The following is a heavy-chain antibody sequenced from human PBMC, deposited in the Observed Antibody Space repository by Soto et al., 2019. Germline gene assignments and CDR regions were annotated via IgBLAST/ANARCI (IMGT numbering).Heavy chain of an antibody. CDR2: MYHSGIT. CDR3: ARSMYSTSAQLYYGMDV. V-gene: IGHV4-38-2*01. J-gene: IGHJ6*02. Sequence: SSETLSLTCAVSGYSIRSGYFWGWIRQPPGKGLEWIGSMYHSGITYYNLSLKSRVTISVDTSKNQLSLKLSSATAADTAVYYCARSMYSTSAQLYYGMDVWGQGTTVTVSS. CDR1: GYSIRSGYF. D-gene: IGHD6-6*01.